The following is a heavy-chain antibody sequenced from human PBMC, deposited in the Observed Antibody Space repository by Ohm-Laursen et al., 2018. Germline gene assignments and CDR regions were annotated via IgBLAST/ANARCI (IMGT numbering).Heavy chain of an antibody. V-gene: IGHV1-18*01. CDR1: GYTFDSFG. J-gene: IGHJ4*02. D-gene: IGHD3-10*01. CDR3: ARGDTYGFDY. CDR2: ISPYSGQT. Sequence: SVKVSCKASGYTFDSFGITWVRQAPGQGLEWLGWISPYSGQTKYALKLQGRVTMTTDTSTSTAYMDVRGLRSDDTAVYYCARGDTYGFDYWGQGTLVTVSS.